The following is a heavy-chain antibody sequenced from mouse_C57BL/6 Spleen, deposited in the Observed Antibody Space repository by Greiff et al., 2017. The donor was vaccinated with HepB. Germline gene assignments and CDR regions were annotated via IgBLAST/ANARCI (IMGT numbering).Heavy chain of an antibody. CDR1: GYTFTDHT. D-gene: IGHD2-1*01. Sequence: VQRVESDAELVKPGASVKISCKVSGYTFTDHTIHWMKQRPEQGLEWIGYIYPRDGSTKYNEKFKGKATLTADKSSSTAYMQLNSLTSEDSAVYFCARGYGNYEYFDVWGTGTTVTVSS. V-gene: IGHV1-78*01. CDR2: IYPRDGST. J-gene: IGHJ1*03. CDR3: ARGYGNYEYFDV.